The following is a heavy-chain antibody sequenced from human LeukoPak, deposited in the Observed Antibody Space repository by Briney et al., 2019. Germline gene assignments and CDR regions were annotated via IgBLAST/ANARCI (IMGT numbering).Heavy chain of an antibody. Sequence: GGSLRLSCAASGFTFSNYWMSWVRQAPGKGLEWVANIKQDGSEKYYVDSVKGRFSISRDNAKNSLYLQMNSLRDEDTAVYYCARDLLQLWLSYWGQGTLVTVSS. CDR3: ARDLLQLWLSY. J-gene: IGHJ4*02. D-gene: IGHD5-18*01. CDR1: GFTFSNYW. V-gene: IGHV3-7*01. CDR2: IKQDGSEK.